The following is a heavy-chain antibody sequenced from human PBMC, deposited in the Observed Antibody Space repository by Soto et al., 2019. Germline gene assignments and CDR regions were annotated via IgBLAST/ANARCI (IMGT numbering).Heavy chain of an antibody. D-gene: IGHD2-15*01. CDR1: GFTFSSYG. V-gene: IGHV3-30*18. J-gene: IGHJ6*02. Sequence: LRLSCAASGFTFSSYGMHWVRQAPGKGLEWVAVISYDGSNKYYADSVKGRFTISRDNSKNTLYLQMNSLRAEDTAVYYCAKDGEYCSGGSCASYGMDVWGQGTTVTVSS. CDR3: AKDGEYCSGGSCASYGMDV. CDR2: ISYDGSNK.